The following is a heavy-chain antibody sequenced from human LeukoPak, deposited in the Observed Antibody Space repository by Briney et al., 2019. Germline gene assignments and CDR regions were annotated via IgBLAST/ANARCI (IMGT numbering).Heavy chain of an antibody. D-gene: IGHD2-2*01. Sequence: SETLSLTCAVYGGSLSGYYWSWIRQPPGKGLEWVGEINHSGSTNYNPSLKSRVTISVDTSKNQFSLKLSSVTAADTAVYYCASRGRGVPAATHGGELWFGPWGQGTLVTVSS. CDR3: ASRGRGVPAATHGGELWFGP. V-gene: IGHV4-34*01. J-gene: IGHJ5*02. CDR2: INHSGST. CDR1: GGSLSGYY.